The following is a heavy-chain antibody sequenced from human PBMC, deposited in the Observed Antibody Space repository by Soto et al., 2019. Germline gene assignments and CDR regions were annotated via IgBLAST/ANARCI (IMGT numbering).Heavy chain of an antibody. CDR3: ARDLHLDGYNYYFDY. Sequence: PSETLSLTCTVSGGSVSSGSYYWSWIRQPPGKGLEWIGYIYYSGSTNYNPSLKSRVTISVDTSKNQFSLKLSSVTAADTAVYYCARDLHLDGYNYYFDYWGQGTLVTVSS. V-gene: IGHV4-61*01. D-gene: IGHD5-12*01. J-gene: IGHJ4*02. CDR1: GGSVSSGSYY. CDR2: IYYSGST.